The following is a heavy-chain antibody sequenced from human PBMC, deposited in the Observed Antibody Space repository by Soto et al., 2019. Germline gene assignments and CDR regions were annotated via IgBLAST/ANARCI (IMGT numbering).Heavy chain of an antibody. D-gene: IGHD2-15*01. CDR3: ARDRCTVVTPTKDYGMDV. Sequence: INSVRRPPVERIEWMGWISAYNGNTNYAQKLQGRVTMTTDTSTSTAYMELRSLRSDDTAVYYCARDRCTVVTPTKDYGMDVWGQGTTVTVS. V-gene: IGHV1-18*01. J-gene: IGHJ6*02. CDR2: ISAYNGNT.